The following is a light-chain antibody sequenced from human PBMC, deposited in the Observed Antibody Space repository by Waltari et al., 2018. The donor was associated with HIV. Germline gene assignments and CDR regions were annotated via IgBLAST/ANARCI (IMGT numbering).Light chain of an antibody. Sequence: EIVLTPSPATLSLSPGERASLSCRSSHSVSSHLACYQQKTGQTPRLLIYEASKSATRIPARFSGSGSGTGVTLTISNLEPDDFAVYDCQQSSNWRDTLGQGTKLQIK. CDR1: HSVSSH. CDR3: QQSSNWRDT. J-gene: IGKJ2*01. CDR2: EAS. V-gene: IGKV3-11*01.